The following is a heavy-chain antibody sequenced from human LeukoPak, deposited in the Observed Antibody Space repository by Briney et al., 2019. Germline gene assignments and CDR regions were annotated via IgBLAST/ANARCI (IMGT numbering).Heavy chain of an antibody. CDR1: GFTFSSYA. Sequence: PGGSLRLSCAASGFTFSSYAMHWVRQAPGKGLEWVAVISYDGSNKYYAACVKGRFTISRANAKKSLYLQMYIMRAEDTAVYYCVRDNPRCCGVIPANIDDFWGQGTLVTVSS. V-gene: IGHV3-30-3*01. CDR3: VRDNPRCCGVIPANIDDF. J-gene: IGHJ4*02. CDR2: ISYDGSNK. D-gene: IGHD2-15*01.